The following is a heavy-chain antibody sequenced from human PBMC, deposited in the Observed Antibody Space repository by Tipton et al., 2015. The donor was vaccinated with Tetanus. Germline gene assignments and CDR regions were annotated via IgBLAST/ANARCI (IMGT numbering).Heavy chain of an antibody. D-gene: IGHD2-8*01. Sequence: SLRLSCAASGFTFSDYTMAWVRQAPGEGLEWVSSISGGGSNTHYADSVQGRFTISRDNSKNTMYLQMNSLRAEDTAVYYCTKDVGIVLLDSWGQETLVPVPS. CDR2: ISGGGSNT. J-gene: IGHJ4*02. CDR1: GFTFSDYT. V-gene: IGHV3-23*01. CDR3: TKDVGIVLLDS.